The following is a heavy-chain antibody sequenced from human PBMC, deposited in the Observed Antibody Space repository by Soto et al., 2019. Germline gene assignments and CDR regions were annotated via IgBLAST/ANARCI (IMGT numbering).Heavy chain of an antibody. J-gene: IGHJ4*02. CDR3: ARVVAATSHYFDY. D-gene: IGHD2-15*01. CDR1: GGSISTYD. V-gene: IGHV4-59*01. Sequence: SETLSLTCTVSGGSISTYDCSWIRQSPGKGLEWIGCIYYSGSTNYNPSLKSRVTISVDTSKNQFSLKLSSVTAADTAVYYCARVVAATSHYFDYWGQGALVTVSS. CDR2: IYYSGST.